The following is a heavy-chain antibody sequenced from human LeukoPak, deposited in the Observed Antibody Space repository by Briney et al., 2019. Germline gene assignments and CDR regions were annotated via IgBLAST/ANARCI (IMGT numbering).Heavy chain of an antibody. J-gene: IGHJ4*02. CDR1: GFIFSNYA. D-gene: IGHD1-26*01. Sequence: HPGGSLRLSCAASGFIFSNYAMSWVRQAPGKGLEWVSGISSSGGGTYYADSVKGRFTISRDNSKNTLYLQMNSLRAEDTAVYYRPQGGASTFGARRHFDYWGQGNLVTVSS. CDR3: PQGGASTFGARRHFDY. V-gene: IGHV3-23*01. CDR2: ISSSGGGT.